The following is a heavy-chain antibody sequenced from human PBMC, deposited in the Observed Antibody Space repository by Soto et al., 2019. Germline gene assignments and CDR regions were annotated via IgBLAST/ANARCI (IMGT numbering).Heavy chain of an antibody. CDR1: GGSISSYY. V-gene: IGHV4-59*08. Sequence: SETLSLTCTVSGGSISSYYWSWIRQPPGKGLEWIGYIYYSGSTNYNPSLKSRVTISVDTSKNHFSLTLSSVTAADTAVYYCARVIIGYCSGGTCYSSFRFDPWGQGTLVTVSS. D-gene: IGHD2-15*01. CDR2: IYYSGST. J-gene: IGHJ5*02. CDR3: ARVIIGYCSGGTCYSSFRFDP.